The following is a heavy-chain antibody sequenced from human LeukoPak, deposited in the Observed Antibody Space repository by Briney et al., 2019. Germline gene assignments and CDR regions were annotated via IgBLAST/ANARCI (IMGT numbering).Heavy chain of an antibody. J-gene: IGHJ4*02. Sequence: ASVKVSCKASGYTFTSYDINWVRQDTGQGLGCMGWMNPNSGNTCYAQKFQGRVTMTRNTSISTAYMELSSLRSEDTAVYYCARIVASGGYWGQGTLVTVSS. V-gene: IGHV1-8*01. CDR3: ARIVASGGY. D-gene: IGHD3-22*01. CDR1: GYTFTSYD. CDR2: MNPNSGNT.